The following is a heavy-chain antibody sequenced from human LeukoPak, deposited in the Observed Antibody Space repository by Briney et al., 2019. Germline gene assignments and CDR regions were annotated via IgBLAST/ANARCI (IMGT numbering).Heavy chain of an antibody. D-gene: IGHD6-13*01. V-gene: IGHV4-38-2*02. Sequence: PSETLSLTCTVSGYSISSGYYWGWIRQPPGKGLEWIRSIYHSGSTYYNPSLKSRVTISVDTSKNQFSLKLSSVTAADTAVYYCARSDARIAAAVFDPWGQGTLVTVSS. J-gene: IGHJ5*02. CDR2: IYHSGST. CDR3: ARSDARIAAAVFDP. CDR1: GYSISSGYY.